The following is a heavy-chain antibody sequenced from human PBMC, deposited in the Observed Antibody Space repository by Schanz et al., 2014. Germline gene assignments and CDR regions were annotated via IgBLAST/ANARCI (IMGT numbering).Heavy chain of an antibody. V-gene: IGHV7-4-1*02. CDR1: GYTFTGYY. J-gene: IGHJ6*02. CDR3: ARARYGMDV. CDR2: INPTTGNP. Sequence: QVPLVQSGAEVKKPGASVKVSCKASGYTFTGYYMHWVRQAPGQGLEWMGWINPTTGNPGYAQGFTGRFVFSFDTSVSTAYLQISGLKAEDTAVYYCARARYGMDVWGQGTTVTVSS.